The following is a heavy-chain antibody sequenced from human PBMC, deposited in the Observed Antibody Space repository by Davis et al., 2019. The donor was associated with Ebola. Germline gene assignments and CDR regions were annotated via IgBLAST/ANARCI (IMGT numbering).Heavy chain of an antibody. V-gene: IGHV3-23*01. CDR3: AKDGHIWFGESHDAFDI. D-gene: IGHD3-10*01. CDR2: ISGSGGST. Sequence: PGGSLRLSCAASGFTFSSYAMSWVRQAPGKGLEWVSAISGSGGSTYYADSVKGRFTISRDNSKNTLYLQMNSLRAEDTAVYYCAKDGHIWFGESHDAFDIWGQGTMVTVSS. J-gene: IGHJ3*02. CDR1: GFTFSSYA.